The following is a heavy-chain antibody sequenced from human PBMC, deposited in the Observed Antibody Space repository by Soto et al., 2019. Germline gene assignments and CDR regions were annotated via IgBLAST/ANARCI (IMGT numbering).Heavy chain of an antibody. CDR1: GLTFSSYA. Sequence: EVQLLESGGDLVQPGGSLRLSCAASGLTFSSYAMSWVRQAPGKGLEWVSGISGSGDRTDYADSVKGRFTISRDNSKSTLSLQMSSLRADDTAVYYCATKPFLPGPFGYWGQGTLVTVSS. J-gene: IGHJ4*02. D-gene: IGHD2-2*01. CDR3: ATKPFLPGPFGY. V-gene: IGHV3-23*01. CDR2: ISGSGDRT.